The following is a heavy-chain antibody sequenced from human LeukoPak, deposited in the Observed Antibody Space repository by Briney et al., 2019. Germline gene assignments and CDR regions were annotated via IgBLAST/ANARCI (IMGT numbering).Heavy chain of an antibody. V-gene: IGHV4-34*01. CDR1: GGSFSGYY. CDR3: ARGRGVTTFHQGGDY. Sequence: SETLSLTCAVYGGSFSGYYWSWIRQPPGKGLEWIGEINHSGSTNYNPSLKSRVTISVDTSKNQFSLKLSSVTAADTAVYYCARGRGVTTFHQGGDYWGQGTLVIVSS. CDR2: INHSGST. D-gene: IGHD4-17*01. J-gene: IGHJ4*02.